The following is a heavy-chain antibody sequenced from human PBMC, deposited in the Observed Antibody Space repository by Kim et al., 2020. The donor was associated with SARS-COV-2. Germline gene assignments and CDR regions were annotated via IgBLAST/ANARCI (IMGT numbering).Heavy chain of an antibody. Sequence: SETLSLTCTVSGGSINTYYWSWIRQPAGKGLEWIGRIYTSGNTNYNPSLESRVTMSVDTSKNQFSLKLSSVTAADTAVYYCARDSYCTSSRCYAPLDYWGQGTQVTVSS. CDR3: ARDSYCTSSRCYAPLDY. J-gene: IGHJ4*02. D-gene: IGHD2-2*01. V-gene: IGHV4-4*07. CDR2: IYTSGNT. CDR1: GGSINTYY.